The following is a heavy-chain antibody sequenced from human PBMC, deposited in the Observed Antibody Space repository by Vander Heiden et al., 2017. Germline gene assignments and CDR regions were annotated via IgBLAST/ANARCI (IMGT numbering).Heavy chain of an antibody. CDR3: AKPRAMTTVVKGAFDI. V-gene: IGHV3-30*18. CDR1: AFTFSSYG. J-gene: IGHJ3*02. CDR2: ISYDGSNK. D-gene: IGHD4-17*01. Sequence: QVPLVESGGGVVQPGRSLRLSWAASAFTFSSYGMHWVRQAPGKGLEWVAVISYDGSNKYYADSVKGRFTISRDNSKNTLYLQMNSLRAEDTAVYYCAKPRAMTTVVKGAFDIWGQGTMVTVSS.